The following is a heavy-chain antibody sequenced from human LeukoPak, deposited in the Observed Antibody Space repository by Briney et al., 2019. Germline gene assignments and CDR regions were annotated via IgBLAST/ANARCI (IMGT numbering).Heavy chain of an antibody. Sequence: SGGSLRLSCAGSGFTFSDYQMTWVRQAPGKGLEWLSYISSSGSSKYYADSVKGRFTISRDNAKNSLYLQMNSLRADDTAVYYSAREGREYYFDYWGQGTLVTVSS. CDR2: ISSSGSSK. J-gene: IGHJ4*02. CDR3: AREGREYYFDY. V-gene: IGHV3-48*03. CDR1: GFTFSDYQ.